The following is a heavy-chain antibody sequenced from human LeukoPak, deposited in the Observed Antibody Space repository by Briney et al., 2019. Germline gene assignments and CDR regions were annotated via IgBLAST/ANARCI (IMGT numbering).Heavy chain of an antibody. CDR2: ISSHNTYI. Sequence: GGSLRLSCAASGFTFSSYAMTWVRQAPGKGLEWVSSISSHNTYIYYADSVKGRFTISRDNAKNSLYLQMNSLRAEDTAVYYCATGETSTVTGIDYWGQGTLVTVSS. CDR1: GFTFSSYA. J-gene: IGHJ4*02. V-gene: IGHV3-21*01. CDR3: ATGETSTVTGIDY. D-gene: IGHD4-17*01.